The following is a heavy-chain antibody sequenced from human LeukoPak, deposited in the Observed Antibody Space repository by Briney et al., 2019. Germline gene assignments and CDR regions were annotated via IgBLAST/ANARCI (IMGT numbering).Heavy chain of an antibody. J-gene: IGHJ4*02. D-gene: IGHD3-22*01. Sequence: SVKVSCKASGYTFTTYDMTWVRQATGQGLEWMGGIIPIFGTAIYAQKFQGRVTMTEDTSTDTAYMELSSPRSEDTAVYYCATDFAVGYSSFDYWGQGTLVTVSS. V-gene: IGHV1-69*06. CDR3: ATDFAVGYSSFDY. CDR1: GYTFTTYD. CDR2: IIPIFGTA.